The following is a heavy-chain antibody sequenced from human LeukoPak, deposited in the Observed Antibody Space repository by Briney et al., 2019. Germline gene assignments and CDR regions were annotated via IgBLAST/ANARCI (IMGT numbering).Heavy chain of an antibody. V-gene: IGHV4-59*01. J-gene: IGHJ4*02. CDR3: ARGPNISASWSAYFDY. D-gene: IGHD3-3*02. Sequence: PSETLSLTCTVSGASISNSYWSWIRQPPGKGLEYIGYIYYSGSTNYGPSLKSRVTISVDTSKNQFSLKLTSVTAADTAVYYCARGPNISASWSAYFDYWGQGTLVTVSS. CDR2: IYYSGST. CDR1: GASISNSY.